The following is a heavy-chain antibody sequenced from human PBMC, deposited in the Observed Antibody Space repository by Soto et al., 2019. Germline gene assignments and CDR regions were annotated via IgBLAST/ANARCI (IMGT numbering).Heavy chain of an antibody. J-gene: IGHJ4*02. V-gene: IGHV1-18*04. Sequence: QVQLVQSGPEVKKPGASVKVSCKASGYTFSRYGISWVRQAPGQGLEWMGWIRVYNGNTKYAQKVQDRGTMTTDTSPSTAYMELRSLRSDDTAVYYCARKEDYGDYVDYWGQGTLVTVSS. D-gene: IGHD4-17*01. CDR1: GYTFSRYG. CDR2: IRVYNGNT. CDR3: ARKEDYGDYVDY.